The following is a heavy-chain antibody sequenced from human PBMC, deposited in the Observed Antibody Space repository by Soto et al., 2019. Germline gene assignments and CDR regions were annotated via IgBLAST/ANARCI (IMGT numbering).Heavy chain of an antibody. CDR3: ARDLYDYSNYGHEPHDY. J-gene: IGHJ4*02. CDR1: GFTFSSYS. Sequence: GGSLRLSCAASGFTFSSYSMNWVRQAPGKGLEWVSSISSSSSYIYYADSVKGRFTISRDNAKNSLYLQMNSLRAEDTAVYYCARDLYDYSNYGHEPHDYWGQGTLVTVSS. CDR2: ISSSSSYI. V-gene: IGHV3-21*01. D-gene: IGHD4-4*01.